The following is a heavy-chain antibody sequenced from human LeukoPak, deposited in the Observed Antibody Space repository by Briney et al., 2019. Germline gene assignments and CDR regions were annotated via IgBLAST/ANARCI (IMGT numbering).Heavy chain of an antibody. J-gene: IGHJ4*02. D-gene: IGHD6-13*01. CDR1: GFTFSSYS. V-gene: IGHV3-21*01. Sequence: GGSLRLSCAASGFTFSSYSMNWVRQAPGKGLGGVSSISSISSYIYYADSVKGRFTISRDNAKNSLYLQMNSLRAEDTAVYYCARSIAAAGTLGSYFDYWGQGTLVTVSS. CDR2: ISSISSYI. CDR3: ARSIAAAGTLGSYFDY.